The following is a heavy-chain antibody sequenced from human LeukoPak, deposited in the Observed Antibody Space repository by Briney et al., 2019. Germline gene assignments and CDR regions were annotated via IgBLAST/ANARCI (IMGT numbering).Heavy chain of an antibody. CDR2: ISSSGSYI. V-gene: IGHV3-21*01. Sequence: PGGSLRLSCAASAFTFSSYSMNWVRRAPGKGLEWVSSISSSGSYIYYADSVKGRFTISRDNAKNSLYLQMNSLRAEDTAVYYCARDVWFGESLLWGQGTMVTVSS. CDR3: ARDVWFGESLL. CDR1: AFTFSSYS. J-gene: IGHJ3*01. D-gene: IGHD3-10*01.